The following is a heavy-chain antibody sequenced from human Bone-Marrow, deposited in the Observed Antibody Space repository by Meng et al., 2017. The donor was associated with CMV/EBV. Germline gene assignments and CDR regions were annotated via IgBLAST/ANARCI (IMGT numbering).Heavy chain of an antibody. J-gene: IGHJ4*02. CDR3: ARVPPCGYNYGSFDY. D-gene: IGHD5-24*01. CDR1: GYTFTGYY. CDR2: INPNSGGT. Sequence: ASVKVSCKASGYTFTGYYMHWVRQAPGQGLEWMGWINPNSGGTNYAQKFQGRVTMTRDTSISTAYMELSRLRSDDTAVYYCARVPPCGYNYGSFDYWGQGTLVTVSS. V-gene: IGHV1-2*02.